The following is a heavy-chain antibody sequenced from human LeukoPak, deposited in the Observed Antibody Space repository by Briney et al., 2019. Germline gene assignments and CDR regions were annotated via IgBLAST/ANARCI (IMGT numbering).Heavy chain of an antibody. D-gene: IGHD3-22*01. Sequence: SETLSLTCTVSGGSISSSSYYWGWIRQPPGKGLEWIGSIYYSGSTYYNPSLKSRVTISVDTSKNQFSLKLSSVTAADTAVYYCARGVRITMIVVVIGPGYFDYWGQGTLVTVSS. CDR3: ARGVRITMIVVVIGPGYFDY. V-gene: IGHV4-39*07. CDR2: IYYSGST. CDR1: GGSISSSSYY. J-gene: IGHJ4*02.